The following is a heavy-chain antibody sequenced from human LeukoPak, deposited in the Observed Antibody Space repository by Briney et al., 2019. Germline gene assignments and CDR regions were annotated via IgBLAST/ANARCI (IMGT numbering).Heavy chain of an antibody. CDR3: ARITAERFDY. V-gene: IGHV4-28*01. CDR2: TYYSGST. CDR1: GYSISSSNW. D-gene: IGHD1-20*01. Sequence: SDTLSPTCAVSGYSISSSNWWGWIRQPPGKGLEWIGYTYYSGSTYYNPSLKSRVTMSVDTSKNQLSLKLSSVTAVDTAVYYCARITAERFDYWGRGTLVTVSS. J-gene: IGHJ4*02.